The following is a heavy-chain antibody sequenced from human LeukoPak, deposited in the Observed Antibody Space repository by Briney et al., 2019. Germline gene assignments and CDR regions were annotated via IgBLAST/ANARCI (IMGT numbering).Heavy chain of an antibody. V-gene: IGHV1-2*02. CDR2: IDPKTGNQ. D-gene: IGHD2-8*01. CDR3: ARGGFHHGFDF. J-gene: IGHJ4*02. Sequence: ASVKVSCKASGYSFRDYWMHWVRQAPGQGLEWMGWIDPKTGNQNYARKFQGRVTMTSDTSITTFYMELSRLTSDDTAVYCCARGGFHHGFDFWGQGTVVTVSS. CDR1: GYSFRDYW.